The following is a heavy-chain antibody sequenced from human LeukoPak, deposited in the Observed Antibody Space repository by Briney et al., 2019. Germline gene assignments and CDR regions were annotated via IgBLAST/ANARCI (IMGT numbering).Heavy chain of an antibody. V-gene: IGHV3-30*04. J-gene: IGHJ4*02. CDR1: GFTFSSYA. CDR3: ARDGPNSSGWWVIFDY. D-gene: IGHD6-19*01. Sequence: GGSLRLSCAASGFTFSSYAMHWVRQAPGKGLEWVAVISYDGSNKYYADSVKARFTISRDNSKNTLYLQMNSLRAEDTAVYYCARDGPNSSGWWVIFDYWGQGTLVTVSS. CDR2: ISYDGSNK.